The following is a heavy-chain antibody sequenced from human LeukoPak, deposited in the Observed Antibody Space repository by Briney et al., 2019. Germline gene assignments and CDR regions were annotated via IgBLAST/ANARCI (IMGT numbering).Heavy chain of an antibody. J-gene: IGHJ4*02. D-gene: IGHD3-22*01. CDR2: IYYSGTT. V-gene: IGHV4-59*08. CDR3: ARQYSSSAEIDF. CDR1: GGSISSYY. Sequence: PSETLSLTCSVSGGSISSYYWTWIRQPPGKGLEWIGYIYYSGTTNCNPSLKSRVTISVDTSKNQFSLNLRSVTAADTAVYYCARQYSSSAEIDFWGQGTLVTVSS.